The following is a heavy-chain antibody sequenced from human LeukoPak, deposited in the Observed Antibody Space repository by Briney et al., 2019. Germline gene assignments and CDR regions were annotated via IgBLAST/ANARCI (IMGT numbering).Heavy chain of an antibody. CDR3: ARVMYYGDYDFDY. V-gene: IGHV1-2*02. Sequence: ASVKVSCKASGYTFTGYYMHWVRQAPGQGLEWMGWINPNSGGTNYAQKFQGRVTMTRDRSISTAYMELSRLRSDDTAVYYCARVMYYGDYDFDYWGQGTLVTVSS. J-gene: IGHJ4*02. CDR1: GYTFTGYY. D-gene: IGHD4-17*01. CDR2: INPNSGGT.